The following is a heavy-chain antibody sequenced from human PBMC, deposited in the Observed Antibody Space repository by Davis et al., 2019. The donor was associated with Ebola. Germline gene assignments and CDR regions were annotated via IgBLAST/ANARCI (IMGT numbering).Heavy chain of an antibody. Sequence: PGGSLRLSCAASGLSVNENYMGWVRQAPGKGLEWVSFMTKIGNTDYAGSVRGRFTISGDNSRNSLDLQMNSLTDEDTAVYYCARVMVYGSGSRYYGMDVWGQGTTVTVSS. V-gene: IGHV3-53*01. CDR2: MTKIGNT. J-gene: IGHJ6*02. CDR3: ARVMVYGSGSRYYGMDV. D-gene: IGHD3-10*01. CDR1: GLSVNENY.